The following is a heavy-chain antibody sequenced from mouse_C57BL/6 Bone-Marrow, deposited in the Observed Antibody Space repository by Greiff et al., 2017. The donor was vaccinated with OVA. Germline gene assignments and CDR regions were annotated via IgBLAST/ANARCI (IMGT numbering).Heavy chain of an antibody. CDR1: GFPFSSYG. J-gene: IGHJ3*01. CDR3: ARHTPLTGTAY. Sequence: EVKLVESGGDLVKPGGSLKLSCAASGFPFSSYGMSWVRQPPDKRLEWVATISSGGSYNYYPDRVKGRFTIYRDNAKNTLYLQMSSLKAEDTAMYYWARHTPLTGTAYWGQGTLVTVSA. D-gene: IGHD4-1*01. CDR2: ISSGGSYN. V-gene: IGHV5-6*01.